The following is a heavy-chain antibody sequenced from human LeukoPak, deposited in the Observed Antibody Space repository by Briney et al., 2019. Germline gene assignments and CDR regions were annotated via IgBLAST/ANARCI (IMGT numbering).Heavy chain of an antibody. J-gene: IGHJ4*02. CDR3: ARSFARDSYILTGYDIAEY. CDR1: GYTFTSYG. CDR2: ISAHNGNT. V-gene: IGHV1-18*01. D-gene: IGHD3-9*01. Sequence: ASVKVSCKASGYTFTSYGISWVRQAPGQGLEWMGWISAHNGNTNYAQKLQGRLTMTTDRSTSTAYMELRSLRSDDTAMYYCARSFARDSYILTGYDIAEYWGQGTLVTVS.